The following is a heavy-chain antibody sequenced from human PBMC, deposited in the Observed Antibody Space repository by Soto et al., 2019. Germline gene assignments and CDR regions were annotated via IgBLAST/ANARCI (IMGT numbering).Heavy chain of an antibody. CDR3: AREVAGIRFFDY. CDR2: GST. D-gene: IGHD6-19*01. Sequence: GSTNYNPSLKSRVTISVDTSKNQFSLKLSSVTAADTAVYYCAREVAGIRFFDYWGQGTLVTVPS. J-gene: IGHJ4*02. V-gene: IGHV4-59*01.